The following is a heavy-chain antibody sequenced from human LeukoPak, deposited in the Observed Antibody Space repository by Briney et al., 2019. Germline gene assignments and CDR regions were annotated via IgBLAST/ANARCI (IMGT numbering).Heavy chain of an antibody. CDR1: GFIFSNYW. V-gene: IGHV3-7*04. J-gene: IGHJ4*02. CDR3: ARGTIAAAGYYYFDY. CDR2: IKQDGSEK. D-gene: IGHD6-13*01. Sequence: QPGGSLRLSCAASGFIFSNYWMTWVRQAPGKGLEWVANIKQDGSEKYYVDSVKGRFTISRDNAKNSLYLQMNSLRAEDTAVYYCARGTIAAAGYYYFDYWGQGTQVTVSS.